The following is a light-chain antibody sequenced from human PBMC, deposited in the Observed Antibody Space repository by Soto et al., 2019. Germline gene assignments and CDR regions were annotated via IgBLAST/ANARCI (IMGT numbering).Light chain of an antibody. J-gene: IGKJ1*01. Sequence: DIVMTQTPLSSPVTLGQAASISCRSSQSLVHNDGNTYLRWFQQRPGQPPRLLIYKVSDRSSGVPDRFSGSGAGTDFTLTISRVEAEDVGVYYCMQATQSTWTFGQGTKVDIK. CDR1: QSLVHNDGNTY. CDR2: KVS. V-gene: IGKV2-24*01. CDR3: MQATQSTWT.